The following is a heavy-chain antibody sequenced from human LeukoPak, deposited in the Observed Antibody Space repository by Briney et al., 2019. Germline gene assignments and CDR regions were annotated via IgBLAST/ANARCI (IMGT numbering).Heavy chain of an antibody. J-gene: IGHJ4*02. CDR3: ARHYYGSGNFYLGY. Sequence: PGGSLRLSCAASGVTVSSNYMSWVRQAPGKGLEWVSVIYSGGSTYYVDSVKGRFTISRDNSRNTLYLQMNGLRSDDTAVYYCARHYYGSGNFYLGYWGQGTLVTVSS. D-gene: IGHD3-10*01. CDR2: IYSGGST. CDR1: GVTVSSNY. V-gene: IGHV3-53*05.